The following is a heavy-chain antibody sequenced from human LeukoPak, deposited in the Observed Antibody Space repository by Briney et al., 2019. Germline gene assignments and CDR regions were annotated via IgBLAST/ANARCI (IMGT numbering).Heavy chain of an antibody. V-gene: IGHV3-21*01. Sequence: GGSLRLSCAASGFTFSTYSMKWVRQAPGKGLEWVSSISSSSSYIYYADSVKGRFTISRDNAKNSLYLQMNSLRVEDTAVYYCARDSGSHLGCFDPWGQGTLVTVSS. CDR2: ISSSSSYI. CDR1: GFTFSTYS. CDR3: ARDSGSHLGCFDP. D-gene: IGHD1-26*01. J-gene: IGHJ5*02.